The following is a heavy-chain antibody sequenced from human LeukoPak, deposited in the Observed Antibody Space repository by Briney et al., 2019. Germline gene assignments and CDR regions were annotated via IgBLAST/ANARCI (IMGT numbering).Heavy chain of an antibody. Sequence: PGGSLRLSCAASGFTVSSNYMSWVRQAPGKGLEWVSVIYSGGSTYYADSVKGRFTISRDNSKNTLYLQMNSLRAEDTAVYYCARRFAVTTDFDYWGQGTLVTVSS. V-gene: IGHV3-66*04. J-gene: IGHJ4*02. CDR2: IYSGGST. D-gene: IGHD4-17*01. CDR1: GFTVSSNY. CDR3: ARRFAVTTDFDY.